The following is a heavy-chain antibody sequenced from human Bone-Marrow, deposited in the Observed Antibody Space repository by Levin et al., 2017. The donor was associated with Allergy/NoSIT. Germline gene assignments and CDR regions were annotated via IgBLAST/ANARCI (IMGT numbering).Heavy chain of an antibody. Sequence: ASVKVSCKASGYTFTSYYMHWVRQAPGLGLQWMGVIDPSVGSTSYAQKFQGRVTMTRDTSTSTVYMELSSLTSEDTAVYYCAREAGGSPKIEDDHWGQGTLVTVSS. D-gene: IGHD6-19*01. CDR1: GYTFTSYY. CDR3: AREAGGSPKIEDDH. CDR2: IDPSVGST. J-gene: IGHJ4*02. V-gene: IGHV1-46*01.